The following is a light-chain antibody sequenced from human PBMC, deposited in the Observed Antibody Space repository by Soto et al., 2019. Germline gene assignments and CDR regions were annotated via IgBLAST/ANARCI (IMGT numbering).Light chain of an antibody. Sequence: EIVLTQSPGTLSLSPGDTATLSCRASQTITSTFLAWYQQKPGQAPRLLIYTVSTRATGIPDRFRGSGSGTNFTLTISRLEPEDFAVYYCQQCGSSPWTFGQGTKVEIK. CDR1: QTITSTF. CDR3: QQCGSSPWT. J-gene: IGKJ1*01. CDR2: TVS. V-gene: IGKV3-20*01.